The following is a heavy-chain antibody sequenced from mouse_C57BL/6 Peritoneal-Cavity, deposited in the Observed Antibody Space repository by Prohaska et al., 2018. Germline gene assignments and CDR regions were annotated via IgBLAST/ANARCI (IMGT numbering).Heavy chain of an antibody. Sequence: EVQLLETGGGLVQPGGSRGLSCEGSGFTFSCFWMSWVRQTPGQTLEWIGDINSDGSAINYEPSIKDRFTIFRNNDKSTLYLQMSNVRSEDTATYFCMRYGNYWYFDVWGTGTTVTVSS. V-gene: IGHV11-2*01. CDR1: GFTFSCFW. D-gene: IGHD2-1*01. CDR3: MRYGNYWYFDV. J-gene: IGHJ1*03. CDR2: INSDGSAI.